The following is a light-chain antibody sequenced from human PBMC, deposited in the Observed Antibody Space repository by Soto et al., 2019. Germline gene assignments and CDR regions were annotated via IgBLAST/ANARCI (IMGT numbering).Light chain of an antibody. Sequence: DIQMTQSPSSLSASVGDRVTITCRASPGIINYLAWYQQKPGKAPNLLIYDASRLKSGVPSRFSGRGSGTEFTLTITSLQPDDFATYYCHQYNSFSPWTFGQGTKVEVK. CDR3: HQYNSFSPWT. V-gene: IGKV1-16*01. J-gene: IGKJ1*01. CDR1: PGIINY. CDR2: DAS.